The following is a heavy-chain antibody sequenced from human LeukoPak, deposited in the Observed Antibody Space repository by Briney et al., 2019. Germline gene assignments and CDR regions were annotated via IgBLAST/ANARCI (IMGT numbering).Heavy chain of an antibody. CDR2: ISTTGGTT. Sequence: YPGGSLRLSCAASGLTFSSYGMSWVRQAPGRGLEWVSAISTTGGTTYYADSVRGRFTISRDNSRNTLYLQMNSLRAEDTAIYYCAKNGDRGAYCSGGTCYPYYYYYMDVWGKGTTVTISS. CDR1: GLTFSSYG. D-gene: IGHD2-15*01. CDR3: AKNGDRGAYCSGGTCYPYYYYYMDV. J-gene: IGHJ6*03. V-gene: IGHV3-23*01.